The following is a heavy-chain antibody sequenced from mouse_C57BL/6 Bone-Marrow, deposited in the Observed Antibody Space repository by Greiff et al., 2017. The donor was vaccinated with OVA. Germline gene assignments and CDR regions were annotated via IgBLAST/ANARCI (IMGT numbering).Heavy chain of an antibody. CDR1: GYAFSSSW. V-gene: IGHV1-82*01. J-gene: IGHJ2*01. Sequence: QVQLQQSGPELVKPGASVTISCKASGYAFSSSWMNWVKQRPGKGLEWIGRIYPGDGDTNYNGKFKGKATLTADKTSSTAYMQLSSLTSEDSAVYFCAHYYGNYPLDYWGQGTTLTVSS. CDR3: AHYYGNYPLDY. CDR2: IYPGDGDT. D-gene: IGHD2-1*01.